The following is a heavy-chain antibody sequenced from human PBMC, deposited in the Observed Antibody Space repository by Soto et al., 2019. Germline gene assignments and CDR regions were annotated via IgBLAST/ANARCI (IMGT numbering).Heavy chain of an antibody. Sequence: GGSLRLSCAASGFTFSSYAMSWVRQAPGKGLEWVSVIRSSGDRTYYADTVKGRFTISRDNSKNTLYMQMNSLRAEDTAVYYCAKQQGPGTPYYYAMDVWGQGTTVTVSS. D-gene: IGHD1-1*01. CDR2: IRSSGDRT. V-gene: IGHV3-23*01. J-gene: IGHJ6*02. CDR3: AKQQGPGTPYYYAMDV. CDR1: GFTFSSYA.